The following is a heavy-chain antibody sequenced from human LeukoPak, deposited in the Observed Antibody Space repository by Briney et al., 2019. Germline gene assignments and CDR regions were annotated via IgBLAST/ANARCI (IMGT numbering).Heavy chain of an antibody. CDR3: ARDAPAVRDDY. J-gene: IGHJ4*02. CDR1: GFTFSSYE. Sequence: PGGSLRLSCAASGFTFSSYEMNWVRQAPGKGLEWVSYISSSGSTIYYADSVKGRFTISRDNAKNTLFLQMNSLRAEDTAVYYCARDAPAVRDDYWGQGTLVTVSS. V-gene: IGHV3-48*03. CDR2: ISSSGSTI. D-gene: IGHD3-10*01.